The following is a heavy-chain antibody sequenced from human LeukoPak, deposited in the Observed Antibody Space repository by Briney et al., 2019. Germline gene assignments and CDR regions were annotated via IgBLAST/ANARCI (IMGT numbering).Heavy chain of an antibody. V-gene: IGHV1-2*02. CDR2: INPNSGGT. CDR1: GYTFTVFF. D-gene: IGHD3-22*01. CDR3: ARELNYDSSGNCFDH. Sequence: ASVSVSCKASGYTFTVFFMHWVRQAPGQGLEWMGWINPNSGGTNYAQKFQGRVTMTRDTSISTAYMELSRLRSDDTAVYYCARELNYDSSGNCFDHWGQGTLVTVSS. J-gene: IGHJ4*02.